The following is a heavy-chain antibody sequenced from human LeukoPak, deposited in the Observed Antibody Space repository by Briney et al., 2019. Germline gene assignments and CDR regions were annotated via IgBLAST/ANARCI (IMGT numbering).Heavy chain of an antibody. Sequence: SETLSLTCTVSGGSIKSGSYYWSWIQQPAGKGLEWIGRISSSGSTNYNPSLKSRVTMSVDTSKNQFSLMLSSVTAADTAVHYCTRDSSGYDWFYDYWGQGTLVTVSS. V-gene: IGHV4-61*02. J-gene: IGHJ4*02. CDR2: ISSSGST. D-gene: IGHD5-12*01. CDR3: TRDSSGYDWFYDY. CDR1: GGSIKSGSYY.